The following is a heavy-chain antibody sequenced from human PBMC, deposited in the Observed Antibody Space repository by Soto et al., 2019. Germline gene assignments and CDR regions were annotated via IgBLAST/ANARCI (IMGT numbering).Heavy chain of an antibody. CDR1: GGSISSGGYY. V-gene: IGHV4-61*08. CDR3: ARDHPHSYGVYCFDY. Sequence: SETLSLTCTASGGSISSGGYYWSWIRQHPGKGLEWIGYVYYSGSTHYNPSLQSRVTISADTSKNQVSLKLNSVTAADTAVYYCARDHPHSYGVYCFDYWGQGTPVTVSS. J-gene: IGHJ4*02. CDR2: VYYSGST. D-gene: IGHD5-18*01.